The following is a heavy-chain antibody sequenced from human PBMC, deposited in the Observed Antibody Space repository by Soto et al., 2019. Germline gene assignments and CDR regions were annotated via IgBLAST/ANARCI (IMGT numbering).Heavy chain of an antibody. Sequence: QVQLQQWGAGLLKPSETLSLTCAVYGGSFSGYYWSWIRQPPGKGLEWIGEINHSGSTNYNPSLKSRVTISVDTSKNQFSLKLSSVTAADTAVYYCARGRYSSSWYRGNWFDPWGQGTLVTVSS. CDR3: ARGRYSSSWYRGNWFDP. CDR2: INHSGST. D-gene: IGHD6-13*01. V-gene: IGHV4-34*01. J-gene: IGHJ5*02. CDR1: GGSFSGYY.